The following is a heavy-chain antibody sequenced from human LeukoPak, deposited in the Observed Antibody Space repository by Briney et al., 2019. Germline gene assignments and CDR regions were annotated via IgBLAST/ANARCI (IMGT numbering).Heavy chain of an antibody. D-gene: IGHD3-22*01. V-gene: IGHV1-69*13. CDR1: GGTFSRYA. Sequence: GASVKVSCKASGGTFSRYAISWVRQAPGQGLEWMGGIIPIFGTANYAQKFQGRVTITADESTSTAYMELSSLRSEDTAVYYCARRLDYYDSSGYYLSWGQGTLVTVSS. CDR2: IIPIFGTA. CDR3: ARRLDYYDSSGYYLS. J-gene: IGHJ5*02.